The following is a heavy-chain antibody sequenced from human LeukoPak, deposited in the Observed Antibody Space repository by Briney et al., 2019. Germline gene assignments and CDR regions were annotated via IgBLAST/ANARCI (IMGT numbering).Heavy chain of an antibody. CDR1: GGSFSGYY. D-gene: IGHD6-19*01. V-gene: IGHV4-34*01. CDR3: ARRRRRGWSNGFDP. J-gene: IGHJ5*02. CDR2: INHSGST. Sequence: SESLSLTCAVYGGSFSGYYWSLIRQPPGTGLVLIGEINHSGSTNYNPSLKSRVTISVDTSKNQFSLKLSSVTAADTAVYYCARRRRRGWSNGFDPWGQGTLVTVSS.